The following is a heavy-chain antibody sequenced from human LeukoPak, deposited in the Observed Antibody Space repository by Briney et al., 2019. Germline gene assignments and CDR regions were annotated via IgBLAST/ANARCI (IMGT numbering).Heavy chain of an antibody. D-gene: IGHD3-10*01. J-gene: IGHJ4*02. V-gene: IGHV3-49*03. CDR2: IRSKAYGGTT. Sequence: PGRSLRLSCTASGFTFGDYAMSWFRQAPGKGLEWVGFIRSKAYGGTTEYAASVKGRFTISRDDSKSIAYLQMNSLKTEDTAVYYCTSPLLWFGELPYYFDYWGQGTLVTVSS. CDR1: GFTFGDYA. CDR3: TSPLLWFGELPYYFDY.